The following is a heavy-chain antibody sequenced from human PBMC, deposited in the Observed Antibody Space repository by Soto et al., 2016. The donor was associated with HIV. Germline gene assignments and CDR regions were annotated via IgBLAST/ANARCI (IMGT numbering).Heavy chain of an antibody. J-gene: IGHJ3*02. Sequence: QVQLQESGPGLVKPSQTLSLTCSVSGGSISTGTYYWSWIRQHPGKGLEWIGHIYYSGSTYYNPSLKSRISISVDTSKNQFSLQFNSVTAADTAVYYCARGVTVTTFASRYAFDIWGQGTMVTVSS. D-gene: IGHD4-17*01. CDR2: IYYSGST. CDR1: GGSISTGTYY. CDR3: ARGVTVTTFASRYAFDI. V-gene: IGHV4-31*03.